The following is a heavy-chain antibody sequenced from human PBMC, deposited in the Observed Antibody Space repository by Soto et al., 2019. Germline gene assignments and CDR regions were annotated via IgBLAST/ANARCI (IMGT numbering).Heavy chain of an antibody. CDR2: ISAYNGNT. D-gene: IGHD3-3*01. Sequence: GASVKVSCKASGYTFTSYGISWVRQAPGQGLEWMGWISAYNGNTNYAQKLQGRVTMTTDTSTSTAYMELRSLRSDDTAVYYCARINGITIFGVVIFAPDYSYGMDVWGQGTTVTVSS. V-gene: IGHV1-18*04. CDR3: ARINGITIFGVVIFAPDYSYGMDV. J-gene: IGHJ6*02. CDR1: GYTFTSYG.